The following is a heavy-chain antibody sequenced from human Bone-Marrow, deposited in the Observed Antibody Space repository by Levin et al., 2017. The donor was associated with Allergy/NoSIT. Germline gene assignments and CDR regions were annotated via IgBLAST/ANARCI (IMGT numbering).Heavy chain of an antibody. D-gene: IGHD2-15*01. CDR2: IYPGDSDT. J-gene: IGHJ4*02. V-gene: IGHV5-51*01. CDR3: ARRSCTSGSCYHAFDY. CDR1: GYSFTSYW. Sequence: GESLKISCKGSGYSFTSYWIGWVRQMPGKGLEWMGIIYPGDSDTRYSPSFQGQVTISADKSISTAYLQWSSLRASDTAMYYCARRSCTSGSCYHAFDYWGQGTLVTVSS.